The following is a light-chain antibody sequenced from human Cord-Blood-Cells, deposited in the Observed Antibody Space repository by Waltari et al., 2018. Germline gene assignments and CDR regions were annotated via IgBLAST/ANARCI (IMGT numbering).Light chain of an antibody. V-gene: IGLV2-14*01. J-gene: IGLJ3*02. CDR3: SSYTSSSTWV. CDR2: DVS. CDR1: SSDVGGYNY. Sequence: SALTQPASVSGSPGPSITISCTGHSSDVGGYNYLPWYQQHPGKAPKLMIYDVSNRPSGVSIRFSGSKSGNTASLTISGLQAEDEADYYCSSYTSSSTWVFGGGTKLTVL.